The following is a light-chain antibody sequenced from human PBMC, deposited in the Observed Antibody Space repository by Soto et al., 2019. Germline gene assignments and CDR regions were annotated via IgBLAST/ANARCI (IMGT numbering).Light chain of an antibody. V-gene: IGKV3-20*01. CDR1: QSVTSSY. CDR3: QQYGNSPPT. CDR2: GAS. Sequence: EIVLTQSPGTLSLSPGERATLSCRASQSVTSSYLAWYQQKPGQAPRLLIYGASSRATGIPDRFSGSGSGSDFTLTISILEPEDFGVYYCQQYGNSPPTFGQGTKVEIK. J-gene: IGKJ1*01.